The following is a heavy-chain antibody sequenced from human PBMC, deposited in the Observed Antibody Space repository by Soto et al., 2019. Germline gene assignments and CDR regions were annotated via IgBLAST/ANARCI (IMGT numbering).Heavy chain of an antibody. D-gene: IGHD2-15*01. Sequence: GSLRLSCAASGFTFSGSAMHWVRQASGKGLEWVGRIRSKANSYATAYAASVKGRFTISRDDSKNTAYLQMNSLKTEDAAVYDCTRPSSTHDYWGQGTLVTVSS. CDR3: TRPSSTHDY. CDR1: GFTFSGSA. V-gene: IGHV3-73*01. CDR2: IRSKANSYAT. J-gene: IGHJ4*02.